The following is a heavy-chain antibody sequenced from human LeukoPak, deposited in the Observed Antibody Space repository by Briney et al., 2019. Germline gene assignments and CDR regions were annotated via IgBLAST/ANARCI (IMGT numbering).Heavy chain of an antibody. Sequence: SETLSLTCTVSGGSISSSSYYWGWIRQPPGKGLEWIGSIYYSGSTYYNPSLKSRVTISVDTSKNQFSLKLSSVTAADTAVYYCARGQGYTVTTLRYWGQGTLVTVSS. CDR2: IYYSGST. CDR1: GGSISSSSYY. V-gene: IGHV4-39*07. J-gene: IGHJ4*02. CDR3: ARGQGYTVTTLRY. D-gene: IGHD4-17*01.